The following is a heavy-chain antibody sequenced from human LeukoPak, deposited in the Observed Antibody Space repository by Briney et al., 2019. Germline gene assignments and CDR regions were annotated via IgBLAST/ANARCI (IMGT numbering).Heavy chain of an antibody. CDR1: GYSISSGYY. Sequence: SETLSLTCAVSGYSISSGYYWGWIRQPPGKGLEWMGSIYHSGSTYYNPSLKSRVTISVDTSENQFSLKLISVTAADTAVYYCAAKMTTVVTTFDYWGQGTLVTVSS. V-gene: IGHV4-38-2*01. CDR3: AAKMTTVVTTFDY. CDR2: IYHSGST. D-gene: IGHD4-23*01. J-gene: IGHJ4*02.